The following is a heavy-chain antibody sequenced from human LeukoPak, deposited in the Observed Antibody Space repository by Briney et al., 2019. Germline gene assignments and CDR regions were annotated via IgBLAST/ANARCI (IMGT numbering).Heavy chain of an antibody. J-gene: IGHJ4*02. CDR3: AAIGSGSYKFDY. Sequence: SETLSLTCTVSGGSISSSSYYWGWIRQPPGKGLEWIGYIYHSGSTYYNPSLKSRVTISVDRSKNQFSLKLSSVTAADTAVYYCAAIGSGSYKFDYWGQGTLVTVSS. D-gene: IGHD3-10*01. CDR2: IYHSGST. CDR1: GGSISSSSYY. V-gene: IGHV4-39*07.